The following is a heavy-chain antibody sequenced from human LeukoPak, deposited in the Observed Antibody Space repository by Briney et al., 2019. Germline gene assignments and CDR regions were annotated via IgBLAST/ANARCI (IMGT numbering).Heavy chain of an antibody. CDR1: GYTFTGYY. Sequence: ASVKVSCKASGYTFTGYYMHWVRQAPGQGLEWMGWINPNSGGTNYAQKFQGWVTMTRDTSISTAYMELSRLRSDDTAVYYCARDRRPYCSGGSCYLRDPDAFDIWGQGTMVTVSS. CDR2: INPNSGGT. D-gene: IGHD2-15*01. V-gene: IGHV1-2*04. CDR3: ARDRRPYCSGGSCYLRDPDAFDI. J-gene: IGHJ3*02.